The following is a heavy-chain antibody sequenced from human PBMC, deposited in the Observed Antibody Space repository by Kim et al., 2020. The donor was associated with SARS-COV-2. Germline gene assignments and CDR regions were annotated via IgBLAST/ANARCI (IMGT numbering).Heavy chain of an antibody. CDR2: IYYSGST. CDR1: GGSVSSGSYY. D-gene: IGHD6-13*01. V-gene: IGHV4-61*01. CDR3: ARRSGSSSIGFDY. J-gene: IGHJ4*02. Sequence: SETLSLTCTVSGGSVSSGSYYWSWIRQPPGKGLEWIGYIYYSGSTNYNPSLKSRVTISVDTSKNQFSLKLSSVTAADTAVYYCARRSGSSSIGFDYWGQGTLVTVSS.